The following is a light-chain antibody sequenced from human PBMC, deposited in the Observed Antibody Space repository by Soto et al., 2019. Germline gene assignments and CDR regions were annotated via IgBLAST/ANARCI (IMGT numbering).Light chain of an antibody. CDR1: SSDVGGYNS. J-gene: IGLJ1*01. CDR3: SSYTSVNTYV. V-gene: IGLV2-14*01. Sequence: QSALTQPASVSGSPGQSITISCAGTSSDVGGYNSVSWYQHHPGKAPKLIIYEVTNRPSGVSNRFSGSKSGNTASLIISGLLAEDEADYHCSSYTSVNTYVFGTGTKLTVL. CDR2: EVT.